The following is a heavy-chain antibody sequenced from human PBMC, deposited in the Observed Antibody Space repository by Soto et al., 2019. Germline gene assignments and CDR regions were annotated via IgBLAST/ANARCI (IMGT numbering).Heavy chain of an antibody. V-gene: IGHV1-46*01. J-gene: IGHJ4*02. D-gene: IGHD2-21*01. CDR2: INPNGGST. CDR1: GYIFIHYY. CDR3: ARSLLQGDF. Sequence: QVQLVQSGAEVKQPGASVKLSCKASGYIFIHYYIHWVRQAPGQGLEWMAIINPNGGSTNYAQKFQRRVTVTTDTSTTTVSMELNRLGSDDTAVYFCARSLLQGDFWGQGTLVTVSS.